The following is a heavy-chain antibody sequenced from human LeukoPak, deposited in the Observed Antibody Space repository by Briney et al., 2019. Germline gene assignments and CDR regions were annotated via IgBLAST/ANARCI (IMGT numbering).Heavy chain of an antibody. Sequence: GGSLRLSCAASGFTFSRYWMTWVRQAPGKGLEWVANIKEVGSENYYVDSVKGRFTISRDNAKNSLYLQMNSLRAEDTVVYYCARDPHRGGDYDYWGQGTLVTVSS. V-gene: IGHV3-7*05. J-gene: IGHJ4*02. D-gene: IGHD4-17*01. CDR2: IKEVGSEN. CDR1: GFTFSRYW. CDR3: ARDPHRGGDYDY.